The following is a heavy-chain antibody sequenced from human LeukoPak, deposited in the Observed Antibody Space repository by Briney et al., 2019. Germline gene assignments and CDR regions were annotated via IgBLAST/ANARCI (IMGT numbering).Heavy chain of an antibody. Sequence: GESLKISCAASGFTFSSYAMSWVRQAPGKGLEWVSAISGSGGSTYYADSVKGRFTISRDNSKNTLYLQMNSLRAEDTAVYYCARDIAVAGRFDYWGQGTLVTVSS. V-gene: IGHV3-23*01. CDR3: ARDIAVAGRFDY. CDR2: ISGSGGST. D-gene: IGHD6-19*01. J-gene: IGHJ4*02. CDR1: GFTFSSYA.